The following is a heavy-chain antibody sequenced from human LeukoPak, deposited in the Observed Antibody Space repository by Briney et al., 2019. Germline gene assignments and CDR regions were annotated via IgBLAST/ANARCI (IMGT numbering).Heavy chain of an antibody. J-gene: IGHJ5*02. Sequence: VASVKVSCKASGGTFSSYAISWVRQAPGQGLEWMGRIIPIFGTANYAQKFQGRVTITTDESTSTAYMELSSLRSEDTAVYYGARALAAAGPLLFDPWGQGTLVTVSS. CDR3: ARALAAAGPLLFDP. CDR1: GGTFSSYA. V-gene: IGHV1-69*05. CDR2: IIPIFGTA. D-gene: IGHD6-13*01.